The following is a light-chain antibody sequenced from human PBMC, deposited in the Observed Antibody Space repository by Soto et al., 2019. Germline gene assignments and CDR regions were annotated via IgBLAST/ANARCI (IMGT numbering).Light chain of an antibody. J-gene: IGKJ1*01. CDR1: QGISNW. Sequence: SQMTQSPSTLSSSIGDRVTITCRASQGISNWLAWYQQKPGKAPKLLIYDASTLESGVPSRFSGSGSGTEFTLTISSLLPDDFATYYCQQFRGTFGQGTKVDI. CDR3: QQFRGT. V-gene: IGKV1-5*01. CDR2: DAS.